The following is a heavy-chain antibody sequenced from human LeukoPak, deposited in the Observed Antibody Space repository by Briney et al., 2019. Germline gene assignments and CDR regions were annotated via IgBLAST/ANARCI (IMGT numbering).Heavy chain of an antibody. Sequence: PSQTLSLTCTVSGGSISSGSYYWSWIRQPAGKGLEWIGRIYTSGSTNYNPSLKSRVTISVDTSKNQFSLKLSSVTAADTAVYYCARGKYSNLRGGIDYWGQGTLVTVSS. CDR1: GGSISSGSYY. CDR2: IYTSGST. D-gene: IGHD6-6*01. V-gene: IGHV4-61*02. J-gene: IGHJ4*02. CDR3: ARGKYSNLRGGIDY.